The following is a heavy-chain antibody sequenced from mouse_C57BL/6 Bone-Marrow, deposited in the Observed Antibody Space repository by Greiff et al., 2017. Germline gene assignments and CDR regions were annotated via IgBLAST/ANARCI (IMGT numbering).Heavy chain of an antibody. J-gene: IGHJ2*01. CDR2: ISSGSSTI. CDR3: ARYYYGRGGFDY. D-gene: IGHD1-1*01. V-gene: IGHV5-17*01. Sequence: DVQLVESGGGLVKPGGSLKLSCAASGFTFSDYGMHWVRQAPEKGLEWVAYISSGSSTIYYADTVKGRFPISRDNAKNTLFLQMTSLRSEDTAMYYCARYYYGRGGFDYWGPGTTLTVSS. CDR1: GFTFSDYG.